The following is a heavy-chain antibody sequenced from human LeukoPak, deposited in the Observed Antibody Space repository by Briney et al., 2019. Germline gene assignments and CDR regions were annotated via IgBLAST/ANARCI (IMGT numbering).Heavy chain of an antibody. Sequence: TLSLTCTVSGGSISSGGYYWSWIRQPPGKGLEWIGYIYHSGSTYYNPSLKSRVTMSVDRSKNQFSLKLSSVTAADTAVYYCARRGRNSSLRGAFDIWGQGTMVTVSS. J-gene: IGHJ3*02. D-gene: IGHD6-13*01. CDR2: IYHSGST. CDR1: GGSISSGGYY. V-gene: IGHV4-30-2*01. CDR3: ARRGRNSSLRGAFDI.